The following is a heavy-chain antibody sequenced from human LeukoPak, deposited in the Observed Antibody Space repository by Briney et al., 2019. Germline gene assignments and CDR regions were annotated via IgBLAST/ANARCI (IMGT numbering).Heavy chain of an antibody. CDR3: ARVNHVYCSTAACFRAGWFDP. V-gene: IGHV4-30-4*01. CDR2: FSCNGSA. CDR1: GGSICRSDYF. D-gene: IGHD2-15*01. J-gene: IGHJ5*02. Sequence: PSQTLSLTCSDSGGSICRSDYFGRWRRQPPERVLGMSGNFSCNGSAHYNPSLKSQLTISIDRSNTQLSLSLTFVTAADTAVYSCARVNHVYCSTAACFRAGWFDPWGQGTLVTVSS.